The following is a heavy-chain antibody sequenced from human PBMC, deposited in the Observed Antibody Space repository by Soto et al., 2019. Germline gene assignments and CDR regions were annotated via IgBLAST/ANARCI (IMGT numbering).Heavy chain of an antibody. D-gene: IGHD2-15*01. Sequence: GGSLRLSCAASGFTVSSHYMSWVRQAPGKGLEWVSVIYSGGRTYYADSVKGRFTISRDNSKNTLYLQMNSLRAEDKAVYSGARDNLEGSGGSCRAFDIWGQGTMVTVSS. J-gene: IGHJ3*02. CDR2: IYSGGRT. CDR1: GFTVSSHY. V-gene: IGHV3-66*02. CDR3: ARDNLEGSGGSCRAFDI.